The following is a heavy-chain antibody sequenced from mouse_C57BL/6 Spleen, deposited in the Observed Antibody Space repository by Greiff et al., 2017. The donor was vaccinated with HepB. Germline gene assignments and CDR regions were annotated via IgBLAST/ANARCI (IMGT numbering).Heavy chain of an antibody. J-gene: IGHJ2*01. V-gene: IGHV1-47*01. CDR1: GYTFTTYP. Sequence: QVQLQQSGAELVKPGASVKMSCKASGYTFTTYPIEWMKQNHGQSLELIGNFHPYNDDTKYNEKFKGKATLTVEKASSTVYLELNRLTSDDSAISYCSRGDTKVVAPHFDYWGQGTTLTVSS. D-gene: IGHD1-1*01. CDR3: SRGDTKVVAPHFDY. CDR2: FHPYNDDT.